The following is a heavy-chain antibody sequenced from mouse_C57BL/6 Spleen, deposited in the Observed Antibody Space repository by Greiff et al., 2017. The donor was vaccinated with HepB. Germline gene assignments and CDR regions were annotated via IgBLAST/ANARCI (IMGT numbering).Heavy chain of an antibody. D-gene: IGHD1-1*01. CDR2: IDPSDSYT. J-gene: IGHJ4*01. V-gene: IGHV1-50*01. CDR3: ARRFHYYGSSYDYAMDY. Sequence: QVQLQQPGAELVKPGASVKLSCKASGYTFTSYWMQWVKQRPGQGLEWIGEIDPSDSYTNYNQKFKGKATLTVDTSSSTAYMQLSSLTSEDSAVYYCARRFHYYGSSYDYAMDYWGQGTSVTVAS. CDR1: GYTFTSYW.